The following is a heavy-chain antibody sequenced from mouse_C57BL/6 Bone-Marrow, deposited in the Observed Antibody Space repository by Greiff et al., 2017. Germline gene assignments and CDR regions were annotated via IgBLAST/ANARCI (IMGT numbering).Heavy chain of an antibody. V-gene: IGHV1-7*01. D-gene: IGHD1-1*01. CDR2: INPSSGYT. Sequence: QVQLQQSGAELAKPGASVKLSCKASGYTFTSYWMHWVKQRPGQGLEWIGYINPSSGYTNYNEKFKGKATLTADKSSSTAYMQFSSLTSEDSAIYYCARYDYGSSSPRYFDVWGTGTTVTVSS. CDR3: ARYDYGSSSPRYFDV. J-gene: IGHJ1*03. CDR1: GYTFTSYW.